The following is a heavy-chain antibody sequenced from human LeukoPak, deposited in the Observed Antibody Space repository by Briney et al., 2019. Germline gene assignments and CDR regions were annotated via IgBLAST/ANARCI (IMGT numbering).Heavy chain of an antibody. J-gene: IGHJ4*02. D-gene: IGHD3-10*01. CDR2: ISSSSSYI. V-gene: IGHV3-21*01. CDR1: GFTFNTYG. Sequence: PGGSLRLSCAASGFTFNTYGMNWVRQAPGKGLEWVSFISSSSSYIYYADSVKGRFTISRDNAKNSVYLQMNSLRAEDTAVYYCARTYGSGSYSGFAFWGQGTLVTVSS. CDR3: ARTYGSGSYSGFAF.